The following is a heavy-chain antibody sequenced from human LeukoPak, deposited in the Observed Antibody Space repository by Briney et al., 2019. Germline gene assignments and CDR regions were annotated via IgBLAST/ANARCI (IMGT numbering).Heavy chain of an antibody. D-gene: IGHD6-13*01. CDR2: ISDSGGST. CDR3: AKSGSIWYYFDY. V-gene: IGHV3-23*01. Sequence: GGSLRLSCAASGFTLRSYTMNWVRQAPGKGLEWVSAISDSGGSTEYADSVKGRFTISRDNSKNTLYLQMNSLRAEDTAVYYCAKSGSIWYYFDYWGQGTLVTASS. CDR1: GFTLRSYT. J-gene: IGHJ4*02.